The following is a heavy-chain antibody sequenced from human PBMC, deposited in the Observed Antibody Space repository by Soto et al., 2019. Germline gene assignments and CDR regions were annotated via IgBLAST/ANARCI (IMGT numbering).Heavy chain of an antibody. CDR1: GFTFSNLA. J-gene: IGHJ4*02. D-gene: IGHD6-19*01. Sequence: EVQLLESGGGLVQPGGSLRLSCVASGFTFSNLAMSWVRQAPGKGLEWVSLISGSGPNTYYADSVKGRFTISRDSSKSTLYLQMNSLRAEDTAVYYCSKGDRTSGCDCLGQVTLVTVSS. V-gene: IGHV3-23*01. CDR2: ISGSGPNT. CDR3: SKGDRTSGCDC.